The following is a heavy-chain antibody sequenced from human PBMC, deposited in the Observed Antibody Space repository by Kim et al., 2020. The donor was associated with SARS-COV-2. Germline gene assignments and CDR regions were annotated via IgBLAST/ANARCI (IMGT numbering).Heavy chain of an antibody. Sequence: SVKVSCKASGGTFSSYAISWVRQAPGQGLEWMGRIIPILGIANYAQKFQGRVTITADKSTSTAYMELSSLRSEDTAVYYCATSFGGVVVPAAMRLVDGYYFDYWGQGTLVTVSS. V-gene: IGHV1-69*04. CDR1: GGTFSSYA. D-gene: IGHD2-2*01. CDR3: ATSFGGVVVPAAMRLVDGYYFDY. CDR2: IIPILGIA. J-gene: IGHJ4*02.